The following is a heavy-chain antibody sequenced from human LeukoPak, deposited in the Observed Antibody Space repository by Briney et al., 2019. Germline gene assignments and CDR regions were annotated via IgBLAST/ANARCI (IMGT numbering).Heavy chain of an antibody. CDR3: ARDLVVVGSYFYYGMDV. CDR2: INQDGSEK. Sequence: GGSLRLSCAASGFSISAYWMTWVRQAPGKGLEWVANINQDGSEKYSVDSVKGRFTISRDNAKNSLYLQMDSLRAEDTAVYYCARDLVVVGSYFYYGMDVWGQGTRSPSP. D-gene: IGHD2-21*01. V-gene: IGHV3-7*01. J-gene: IGHJ6*02. CDR1: GFSISAYW.